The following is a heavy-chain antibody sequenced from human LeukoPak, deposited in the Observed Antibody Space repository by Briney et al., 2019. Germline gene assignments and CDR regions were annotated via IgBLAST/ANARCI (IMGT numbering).Heavy chain of an antibody. CDR2: IYSGGST. CDR1: GFTVSSNY. Sequence: QTGGSLRLSCAASGFTVSSNYMSWVRQAPGEGLEWVSVIYSGGSTYYADSVKGRFTISRDNSKNTLYLQMNSLRAEDTAVYYCARDVYGAGYFDYWGQGTLVTVSS. V-gene: IGHV3-53*01. D-gene: IGHD4/OR15-4a*01. CDR3: ARDVYGAGYFDY. J-gene: IGHJ4*02.